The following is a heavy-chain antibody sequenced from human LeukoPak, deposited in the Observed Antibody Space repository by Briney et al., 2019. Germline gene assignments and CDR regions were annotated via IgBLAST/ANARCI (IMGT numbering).Heavy chain of an antibody. CDR1: GFTFSNYG. CDR3: AKGSSGWRFDY. V-gene: IGHV3-30*18. D-gene: IGHD6-19*01. Sequence: GGSLRLSCGASGFTFSNYGMHWVRQAPGKGLEWVAVISYDGSNKYHADSVKGRFTISRDNSKNTLYLQMNSLRAEDTAVYYCAKGSSGWRFDYWGQGTLVTVSS. CDR2: ISYDGSNK. J-gene: IGHJ4*02.